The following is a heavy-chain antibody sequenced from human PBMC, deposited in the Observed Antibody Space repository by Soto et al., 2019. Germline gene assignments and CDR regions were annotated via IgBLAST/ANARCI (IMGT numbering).Heavy chain of an antibody. CDR1: GGSISNYY. Sequence: QVQLQESGPGLVKPSETLSLTCTVSGGSISNYYWSWIRQPPGKGLEWIGYIYYSGSTNYNPSLMSRVTISIDTSKNQFSLKLSSVTAADTAVYYCARIKSSTRDNWGQGTLVTVSS. V-gene: IGHV4-59*01. CDR3: ARIKSSTRDN. J-gene: IGHJ4*02. D-gene: IGHD6-19*01. CDR2: IYYSGST.